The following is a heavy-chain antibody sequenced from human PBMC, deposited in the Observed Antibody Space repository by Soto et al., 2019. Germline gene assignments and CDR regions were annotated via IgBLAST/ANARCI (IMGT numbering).Heavy chain of an antibody. J-gene: IGHJ6*02. Sequence: ASVKVSCKAYGYTFTDYYMHWVRQAPGQGLEWMGWINPNTGGTNYAQKFQGWVTMTRDTSITTAYMELSRLRSDGTAVYYCARDAYEAKDGMDVWGQGTTVTVSS. CDR1: GYTFTDYY. D-gene: IGHD2-21*01. V-gene: IGHV1-2*04. CDR3: ARDAYEAKDGMDV. CDR2: INPNTGGT.